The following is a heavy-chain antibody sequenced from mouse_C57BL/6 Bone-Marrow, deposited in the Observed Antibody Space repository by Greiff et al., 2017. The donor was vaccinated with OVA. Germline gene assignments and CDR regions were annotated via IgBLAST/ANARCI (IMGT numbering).Heavy chain of an antibody. CDR3: AKGRFAD. CDR1: GYTFKNTY. Sequence: VQLQQSVAELVRPGASVKLSCTASGYTFKNTYMHWVKQRPEQGLEWIGRIDPANGNTKYAPKFQGKATITADTSSNTAYLQLSSLTSEDTAIYYCAKGRFADWGQGTLVTVSA. V-gene: IGHV14-3*01. D-gene: IGHD6-1*01. J-gene: IGHJ3*01. CDR2: IDPANGNT.